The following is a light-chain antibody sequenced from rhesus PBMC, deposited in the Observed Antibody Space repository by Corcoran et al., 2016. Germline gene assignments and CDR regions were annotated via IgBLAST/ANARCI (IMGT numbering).Light chain of an antibody. CDR2: GAS. J-gene: IGKJ2*01. CDR1: QSVSSY. CDR3: QQYSNWPHS. Sequence: EIVMTQSPATLSLSPGERATLSCRASQSVSSYVAWYQQTPEQAPRLLIYGASRRATGIPDRFSGRGSGTDFTLTISSLEPEDFAVYYCQQYSNWPHSFGQGTKVEIK. V-gene: IGKV3S9*01.